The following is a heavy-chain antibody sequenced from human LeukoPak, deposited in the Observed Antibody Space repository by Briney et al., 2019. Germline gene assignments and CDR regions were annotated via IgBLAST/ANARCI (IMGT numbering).Heavy chain of an antibody. CDR1: GGSISSYY. CDR2: IYYSGST. V-gene: IGHV4-59*01. D-gene: IGHD6-19*01. Sequence: SETLSPTCTVSGGSISSYYWSWIRQPPGKGLEWIGYIYYSGSTNYNPSLKSRVTISVDTSKNQFSLKLSSVTAADTAVYYCTGATTVAGSYFDYWGQGTLVTVSS. CDR3: TGATTVAGSYFDY. J-gene: IGHJ4*02.